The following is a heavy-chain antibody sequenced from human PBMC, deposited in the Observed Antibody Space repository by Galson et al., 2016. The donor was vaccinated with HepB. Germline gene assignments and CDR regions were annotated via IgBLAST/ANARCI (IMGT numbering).Heavy chain of an antibody. CDR2: ITASGTT. V-gene: IGHV3-48*01. J-gene: IGHJ5*02. CDR3: ARDGGKSNGFPFDL. CDR1: EYTFRSYS. D-gene: IGHD5-18*01. Sequence: SLRLSCAASEYTFRSYSMSWVRQAPGKGLEWISYITASGTTYYADSVEGRFTISRDNAKDSLYLQMNSLRVGDTAVFFCARDGGKSNGFPFDLWGRGTLVTVSS.